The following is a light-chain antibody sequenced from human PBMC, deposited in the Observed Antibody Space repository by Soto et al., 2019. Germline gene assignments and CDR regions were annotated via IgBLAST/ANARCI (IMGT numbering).Light chain of an antibody. V-gene: IGLV2-14*03. Sequence: QSVLTQPPSASGAPGQTVTISCSGTSSDVGAYKYVPWYQQHPGKAPKLIIYGVSNRPSGVSNRFSGSKSGNTAFLTISGLQPEDEADYYCSSFTGTTTLDVFGTGTKVTVL. J-gene: IGLJ1*01. CDR2: GVS. CDR1: SSDVGAYKY. CDR3: SSFTGTTTLDV.